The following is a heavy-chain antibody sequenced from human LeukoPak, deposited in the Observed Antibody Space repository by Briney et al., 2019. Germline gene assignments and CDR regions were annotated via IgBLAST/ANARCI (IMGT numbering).Heavy chain of an antibody. CDR3: ARDYEDDSSGYYNYYYYYMDV. CDR1: GFTFSSYS. J-gene: IGHJ6*03. Sequence: GGSLRLSRAASGFTFSSYSMNWVRQAPGKGLEWVSSISSSSSYIYYADSVKGRFTISRDNAKNSLYLQMNSLRAEDTAVYYCARDYEDDSSGYYNYYYYYMDVWGKGTTVTVSS. CDR2: ISSSSSYI. D-gene: IGHD3-22*01. V-gene: IGHV3-21*01.